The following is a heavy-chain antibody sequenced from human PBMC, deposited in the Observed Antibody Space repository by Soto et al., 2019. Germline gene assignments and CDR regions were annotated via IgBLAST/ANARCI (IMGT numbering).Heavy chain of an antibody. Sequence: GGSLSLSCAASGFTFSSYSMNWVRQAPGKGLEWVSSISSSSYIYYADSVKGRFTISRDNAKNSLYLQMNSLRAEDTAVYYCARDGSGGSSWIPPNYYYYYGMDVWGQGTTVTVSS. J-gene: IGHJ6*02. V-gene: IGHV3-21*01. CDR2: ISSSSYI. CDR3: ARDGSGGSSWIPPNYYYYYGMDV. D-gene: IGHD6-13*01. CDR1: GFTFSSYS.